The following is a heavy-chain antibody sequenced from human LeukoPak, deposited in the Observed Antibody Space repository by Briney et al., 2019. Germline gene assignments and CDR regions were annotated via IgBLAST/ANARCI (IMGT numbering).Heavy chain of an antibody. CDR3: ARDCSGGSCYGAFDI. V-gene: IGHV4-30-4*01. CDR1: GASIRSGDYY. Sequence: SETLSLTCTVSGASIRSGDYYWSWIRQPPGKGLEWIGYIYDSGSTYYNPSLRSRITISVDTSENRFSLKLSSVTATDTAVYYCARDCSGGSCYGAFDIWGQGTKVTVSS. D-gene: IGHD2-15*01. J-gene: IGHJ3*02. CDR2: IYDSGST.